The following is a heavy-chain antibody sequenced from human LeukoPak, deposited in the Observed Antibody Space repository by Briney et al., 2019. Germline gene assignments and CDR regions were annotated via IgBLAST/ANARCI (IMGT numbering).Heavy chain of an antibody. CDR1: GGSFSGYS. CDR2: INHSGST. V-gene: IGHV4-34*01. J-gene: IGHJ3*02. CDR3: ARGGDYDILTGYRVEAFDI. D-gene: IGHD3-9*01. Sequence: SETLSLTCAVYGGSFSGYSWSWIRQPPGKGLEWIGEINHSGSTNYNPSLKSRVTISVDTSKDQFSLKLSSVTAADTAVYYCARGGDYDILTGYRVEAFDIWGQGTMVTVSS.